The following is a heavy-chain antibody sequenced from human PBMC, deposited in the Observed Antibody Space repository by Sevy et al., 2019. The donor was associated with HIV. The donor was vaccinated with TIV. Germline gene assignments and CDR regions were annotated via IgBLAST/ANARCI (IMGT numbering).Heavy chain of an antibody. J-gene: IGHJ4*02. CDR2: ISYDGSNK. Sequence: GGPLRLSCAASGFTFSSYGMHWVRQAPGKGLEWVAVISYDGSNKYYADSVKGRFTISRDNSKNTLYLQMNSLRAEDTAVYYCAKGKITVTTRSPGDYWGQGTLVTVSS. V-gene: IGHV3-30*18. CDR3: AKGKITVTTRSPGDY. D-gene: IGHD4-17*01. CDR1: GFTFSSYG.